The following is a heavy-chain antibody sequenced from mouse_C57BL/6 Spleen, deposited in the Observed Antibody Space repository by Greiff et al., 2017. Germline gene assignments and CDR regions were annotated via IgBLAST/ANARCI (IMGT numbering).Heavy chain of an antibody. CDR3: ARQDYDYDGAMDY. CDR1: GFTFSDYG. D-gene: IGHD2-4*01. V-gene: IGHV5-17*01. J-gene: IGHJ4*01. Sequence: EVQGVESGGGLVKPGGSLKLSCAASGFTFSDYGMHWVRQAPEKGLEWVAYISSGSSTIYYADTVKGRFTISRDNAKNTLCLQMTSLRSEDTAMYYCARQDYDYDGAMDYGGQGTSVTVSS. CDR2: ISSGSSTI.